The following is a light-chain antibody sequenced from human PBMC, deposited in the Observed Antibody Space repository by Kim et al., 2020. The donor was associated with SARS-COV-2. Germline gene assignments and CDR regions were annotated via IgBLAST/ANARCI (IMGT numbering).Light chain of an antibody. CDR1: SSDISAYQY. Sequence: SVTISCTGTSSDISAYQYVSWYQQHPCKAPKLMIYEVNRRPSGVPDRFSGSKSGNTASLTVSGLQAEDEADYYCTSYAGSNNLDVFGTGTKVTVL. J-gene: IGLJ1*01. V-gene: IGLV2-8*01. CDR2: EVN. CDR3: TSYAGSNNLDV.